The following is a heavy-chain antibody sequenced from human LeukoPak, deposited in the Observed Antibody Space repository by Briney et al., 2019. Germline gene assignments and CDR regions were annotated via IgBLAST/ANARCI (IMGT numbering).Heavy chain of an antibody. CDR3: ARTRITMVRGVISDYYYYYMDV. CDR2: INHSGST. Sequence: PSETLSLTCAVYGGSFSGYYWSWIRQPPGKGLEWIGEINHSGSTNYNPSLKSRVTISVDTSKNQFSLKLSSVTAADTAVYYCARTRITMVRGVISDYYYYYMDVWGKGTTVTVSS. D-gene: IGHD3-10*01. V-gene: IGHV4-34*01. J-gene: IGHJ6*03. CDR1: GGSFSGYY.